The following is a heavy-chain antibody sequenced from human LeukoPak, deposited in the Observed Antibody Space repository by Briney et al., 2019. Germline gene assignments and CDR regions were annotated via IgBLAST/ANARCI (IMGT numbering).Heavy chain of an antibody. CDR2: IYYSGST. CDR1: GGSISSYY. J-gene: IGHJ4*02. V-gene: IGHV4-59*01. D-gene: IGHD2-2*01. Sequence: SETLSPTCTVSGGSISSYYWSWIRQPPGKGLEWIGYIYYSGSTNYNPFLKSRVTISVDTSKNQFSLKLSSVTAADTAVYYCARVATMPSLRSPYFDYWGQGTLVAVSS. CDR3: ARVATMPSLRSPYFDY.